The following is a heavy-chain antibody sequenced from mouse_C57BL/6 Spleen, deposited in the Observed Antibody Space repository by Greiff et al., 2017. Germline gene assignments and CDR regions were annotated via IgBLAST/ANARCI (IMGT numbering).Heavy chain of an antibody. Sequence: QVQLQQPGAELVKPGASVKLSCKASGYTFTSYWMHWVKQRPGRGLEWIGRIYPNSGGTKYNEKFKSKATLTVDKPSSTAYMQLSSLTSEDSAVYYCASGIYYDYDFAYWGQGTLVTVSA. CDR3: ASGIYYDYDFAY. V-gene: IGHV1-62-3*01. CDR2: IYPNSGGT. CDR1: GYTFTSYW. J-gene: IGHJ3*01. D-gene: IGHD2-4*01.